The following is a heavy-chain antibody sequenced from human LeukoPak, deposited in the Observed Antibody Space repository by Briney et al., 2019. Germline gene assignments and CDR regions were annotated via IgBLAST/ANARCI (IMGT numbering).Heavy chain of an antibody. CDR1: SGSISSNNHF. CDR3: VRDRQHCSGGNCYSVDLPDY. CDR2: IDYSGST. J-gene: IGHJ4*02. Sequence: SETLSLTCTVSSGSISSNNHFWGWIRQPQGKGLEWIGNIDYSGSTDYNPSLKSRVSISVDTSKKQFYLKLNSVTAADTAVYYCVRDRQHCSGGNCYSVDLPDYWGQGTRVTVSS. V-gene: IGHV4-39*07. D-gene: IGHD2-15*01.